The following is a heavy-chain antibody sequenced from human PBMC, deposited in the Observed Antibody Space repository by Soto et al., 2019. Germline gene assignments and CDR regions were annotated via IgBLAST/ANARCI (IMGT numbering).Heavy chain of an antibody. J-gene: IGHJ5*02. CDR3: ARLDGYDFWSDPSRWAWFDP. CDR1: GGSISSYY. V-gene: IGHV4-59*08. CDR2: IYYSGST. Sequence: PSETLSLTCTVSGGSISSYYWSWIRQPPGKGLEWIGYIYYSGSTNYNPSLKSRVTISVDTSKNQFSLKLSSVTAADTAVYYCARLDGYDFWSDPSRWAWFDPWGQGTLVTVSS. D-gene: IGHD3-3*01.